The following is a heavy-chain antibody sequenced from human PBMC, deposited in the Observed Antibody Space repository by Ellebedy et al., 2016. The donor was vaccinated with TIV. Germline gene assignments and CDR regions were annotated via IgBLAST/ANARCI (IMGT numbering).Heavy chain of an antibody. CDR1: GSTFSDYW. CDR3: TRGLDV. J-gene: IGHJ6*02. Sequence: GESLKISCTASGSTFSDYWIHWVRQTPGKGLVWVSRINGDGGATNYADSVRGRFSMSRDNDKNRLYLRMNSLRVEDSAIYYCTRGLDVWGQGTTVIVSS. CDR2: INGDGGAT. V-gene: IGHV3-74*01.